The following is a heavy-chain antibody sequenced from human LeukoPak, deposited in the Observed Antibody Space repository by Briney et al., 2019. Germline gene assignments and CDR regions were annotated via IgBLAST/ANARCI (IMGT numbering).Heavy chain of an antibody. CDR1: GFPFSNHG. V-gene: IGHV3-30*18. Sequence: GGSLRLFCAASGFPFSNHGMHWVRQAPGKGLEWVAVISYDGRNKYYADSVKGRFTISRDNSQNTLSLQMNSLRAEDTAVYYCVKDGDDSGWNYFDYWGQGTLVTVSS. J-gene: IGHJ4*02. CDR2: ISYDGRNK. CDR3: VKDGDDSGWNYFDY. D-gene: IGHD6-19*01.